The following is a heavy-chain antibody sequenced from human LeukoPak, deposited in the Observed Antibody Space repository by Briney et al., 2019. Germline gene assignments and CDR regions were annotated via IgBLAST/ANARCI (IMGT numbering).Heavy chain of an antibody. CDR3: ARDYKYAFDN. V-gene: IGHV3-48*01. CDR1: GFTFSDYS. Sequence: HPRGSLRLSCAASGFTFSDYSVNWVRQAPGKGLEWISYIGIDSGNTNYADSVKGRFTISGDKAKNSLYLQMNSLRVEDTAVYYCARDYKYAFDNWGQGTLVTVSS. D-gene: IGHD5-24*01. J-gene: IGHJ4*02. CDR2: IGIDSGNT.